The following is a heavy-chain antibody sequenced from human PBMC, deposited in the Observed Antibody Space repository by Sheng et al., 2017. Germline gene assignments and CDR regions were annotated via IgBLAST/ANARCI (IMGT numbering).Heavy chain of an antibody. CDR3: ARDNRGSY. CDR2: ISGSGGST. Sequence: EVQLLESGGGLVQPGGSLRLSCAASGFTFSSYAMIWVRQAPGKGLEWVSTISGSGGSTYYADSVKGRFTISRDNSKDTLYLQMNSLRAEDTAIYYCARDNRGSYWGQGTLVTVSS. CDR1: GFTFSSYA. V-gene: IGHV3-23*01. J-gene: IGHJ4*02.